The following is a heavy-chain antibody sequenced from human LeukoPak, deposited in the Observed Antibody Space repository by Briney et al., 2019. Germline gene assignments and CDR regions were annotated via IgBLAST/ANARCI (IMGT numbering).Heavy chain of an antibody. CDR3: ASTSGWYEPIDY. CDR1: GFTFSSNW. D-gene: IGHD6-19*01. V-gene: IGHV3-7*02. Sequence: PGGSLRLSCAASGFTFSSNWMSWVRQAPGKGLEWVANIKQDGSEKNYVDSAKGRFIISRDNAKNSLYLQMNSLRAEDTAVYYCASTSGWYEPIDYWGQGTLVTVSS. J-gene: IGHJ4*02. CDR2: IKQDGSEK.